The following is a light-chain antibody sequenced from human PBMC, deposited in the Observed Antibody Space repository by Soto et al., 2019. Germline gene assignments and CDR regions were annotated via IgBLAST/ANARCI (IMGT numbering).Light chain of an antibody. Sequence: DIVMTQSPDSLAVSLGERATINCKSSQSVLYSSNNKNYLAWYQQKPGQPPKLLISWASTRDSGVPDRFSGSGSGTDLTLTISSLQAEDVAVYYCQQYYSTPWTFGQGTKVEIK. CDR3: QQYYSTPWT. CDR2: WAS. V-gene: IGKV4-1*01. J-gene: IGKJ1*01. CDR1: QSVLYSSNNKNY.